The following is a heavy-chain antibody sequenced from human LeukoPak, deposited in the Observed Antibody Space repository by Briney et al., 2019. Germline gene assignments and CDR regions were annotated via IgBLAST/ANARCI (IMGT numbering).Heavy chain of an antibody. J-gene: IGHJ4*02. CDR3: PRDDRTVTFDY. Sequence: SETLSLTCTVSGGSISSSSYYWGWIRQPPGKGLEWIGRSYYIGSTYSNPSLKSRATISVDTSKNQFSLKLSSVTAADTAVYYCPRDDRTVTFDYWGQGTLVTVSS. CDR2: SYYIGST. V-gene: IGHV4-39*01. D-gene: IGHD3-22*01. CDR1: GGSISSSSYY.